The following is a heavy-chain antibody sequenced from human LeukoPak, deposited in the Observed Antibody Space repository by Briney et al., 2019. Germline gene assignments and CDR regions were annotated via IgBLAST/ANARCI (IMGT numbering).Heavy chain of an antibody. CDR2: ITGSGSTI. D-gene: IGHD2-2*01. V-gene: IGHV3-48*03. Sequence: GGSLRLSCVASGFIISSYELNWVRQVPGKGLEWLTYITGSGSTIFYADSVKGRITISRDNAENSLYLQMNSLRAEDTAMYYCARAPQYQLRAWFDPWGQGTLVTVSS. J-gene: IGHJ5*02. CDR1: GFIISSYE. CDR3: ARAPQYQLRAWFDP.